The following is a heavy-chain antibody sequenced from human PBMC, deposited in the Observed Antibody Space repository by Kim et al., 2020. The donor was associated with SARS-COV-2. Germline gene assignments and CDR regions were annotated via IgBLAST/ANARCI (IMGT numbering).Heavy chain of an antibody. Sequence: GGSLRLSCAASGFAFNTYWMNWVRQAPGKGLEWVANIKEDGSEKNYVDSVKGRFTISRDNAKNSLYLQMNSLRGEDTAVYYCATLPGTPFDYWGQGTLVT. CDR1: GFAFNTYW. J-gene: IGHJ4*02. CDR3: ATLPGTPFDY. CDR2: IKEDGSEK. V-gene: IGHV3-7*03. D-gene: IGHD6-13*01.